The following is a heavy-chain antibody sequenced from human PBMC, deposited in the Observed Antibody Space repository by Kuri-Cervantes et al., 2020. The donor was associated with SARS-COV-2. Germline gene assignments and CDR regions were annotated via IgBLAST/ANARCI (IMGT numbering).Heavy chain of an antibody. V-gene: IGHV1-18*01. CDR1: GYTFTSYG. J-gene: IGHJ5*02. CDR2: ISAYNGNT. CDR3: ARDGIGFDP. Sequence: ASVKVSCKASGYTFTSYGISWVRQAPGQGLEWMGWISAYNGNTNYAQKLQGRVTMTTDTSTRTAYMELRSLRAEDTAVYYCARDGIGFDPWGQGTLVTVSS. D-gene: IGHD2-21*01.